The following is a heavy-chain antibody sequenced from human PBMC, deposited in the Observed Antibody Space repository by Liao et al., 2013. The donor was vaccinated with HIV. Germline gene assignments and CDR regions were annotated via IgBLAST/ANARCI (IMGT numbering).Heavy chain of an antibody. CDR1: GGSISSDNYY. J-gene: IGHJ2*01. CDR3: ARRRWSGPQDSWYFDL. CDR2: INHSGST. V-gene: IGHV4-61*02. Sequence: QVQLQESGPGLVKPSQTLSLTCSVSGGSISSDNYYWSWIRQPAGKGLEWIGEINHSGSTNYNPSLKSRVTISIDTSKNQFSLKLNSVTAADTAIYYCARRRWSGPQDSWYFDLWGRGTLVTVSS. D-gene: IGHD3-3*01.